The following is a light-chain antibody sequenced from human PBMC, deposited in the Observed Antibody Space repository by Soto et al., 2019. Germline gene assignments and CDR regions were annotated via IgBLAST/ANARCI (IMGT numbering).Light chain of an antibody. CDR3: CLYVSSYTYV. Sequence: QSALTQPASVSGSPGQSITISCTGISSDVGSYNLVSWYQHHPGKAPKLIIYEGSKRPSGVSNRFSGSKSGKTASLTISGLQAEDEVEYYCCLYVSSYTYVFATGTNATVL. CDR1: SSDVGSYNL. J-gene: IGLJ1*01. CDR2: EGS. V-gene: IGLV2-23*01.